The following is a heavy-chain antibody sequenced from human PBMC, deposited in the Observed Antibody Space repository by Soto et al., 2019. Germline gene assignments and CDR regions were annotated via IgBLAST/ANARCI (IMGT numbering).Heavy chain of an antibody. J-gene: IGHJ4*02. CDR3: ARDRMYYHYVWGSNRFDY. CDR1: GGTFSSYA. CDR2: IIPIFGTA. Sequence: QVQLVQSGAEVKKHGSSVKVSCKASGGTFSSYAISWVRQAPGQGLEWMGGIIPIFGTANYAQKFQGRVTITADESTSTAYMELSSLRSEDTAVYYCARDRMYYHYVWGSNRFDYWGQGTLVTVSS. D-gene: IGHD3-16*02. V-gene: IGHV1-69*12.